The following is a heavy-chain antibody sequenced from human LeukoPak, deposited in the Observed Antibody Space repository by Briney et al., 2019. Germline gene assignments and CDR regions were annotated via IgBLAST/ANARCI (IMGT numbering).Heavy chain of an antibody. D-gene: IGHD6-13*01. CDR3: ARVAQTEQQLVADY. J-gene: IGHJ4*02. CDR1: GYTFTSYG. CDR2: ISAYNGNT. V-gene: IGHV1-18*01. Sequence: ASVKVSCKASGYTFTSYGISWVRQAPGQGLEWMGWISAYNGNTNYAQKLQGRVTMTTDTSTSTAYMELRSLRSDDTAVYYCARVAQTEQQLVADYWGQGTLVTVSS.